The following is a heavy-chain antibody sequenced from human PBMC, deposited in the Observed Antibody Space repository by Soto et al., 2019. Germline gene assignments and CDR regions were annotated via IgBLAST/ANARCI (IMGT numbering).Heavy chain of an antibody. CDR3: ATYTSLDY. J-gene: IGHJ4*02. CDR1: GFTVSNNY. Sequence: QPVGSLRLSCAASGFTVSNNYMSWVRQAPGKGLEWVSLIYSGGSTFYADSVKGRFTISRDNSKNTLFLQMNSLRAEDTAVYFCATYTSLDYWGQGTLVTVSS. CDR2: IYSGGST. D-gene: IGHD2-2*02. V-gene: IGHV3-53*01.